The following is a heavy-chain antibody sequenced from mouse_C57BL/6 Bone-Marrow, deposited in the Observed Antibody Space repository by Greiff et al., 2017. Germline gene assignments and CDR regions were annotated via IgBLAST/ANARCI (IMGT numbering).Heavy chain of an antibody. D-gene: IGHD1-1*01. CDR1: GFNIKDDY. Sequence: VQLKESGAELVRPGASVKLSCTASGFNIKDDYMHWVKQRPEQGLEWIGWIDPENGDTEYASKFQGKATITADTSSNTAYLQLSSLTSEDTAVYYCTAVVATGYFDYWGQGTTLTVSS. CDR3: TAVVATGYFDY. CDR2: IDPENGDT. V-gene: IGHV14-4*01. J-gene: IGHJ2*01.